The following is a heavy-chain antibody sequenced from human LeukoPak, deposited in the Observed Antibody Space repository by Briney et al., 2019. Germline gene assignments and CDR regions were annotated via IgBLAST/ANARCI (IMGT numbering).Heavy chain of an antibody. CDR1: GYTFTSYY. Sequence: ASVKVSCKASGYTFTSYYMHWVRQAPGQGLEWMGIINPSGGSTSYAQKFQARVTMTRDTSTSTVYMELSSLRSGDTAVYYCAREGGVAGFDYWGQGTLVTVSS. CDR2: INPSGGST. J-gene: IGHJ4*02. V-gene: IGHV1-46*01. CDR3: AREGGVAGFDY. D-gene: IGHD6-19*01.